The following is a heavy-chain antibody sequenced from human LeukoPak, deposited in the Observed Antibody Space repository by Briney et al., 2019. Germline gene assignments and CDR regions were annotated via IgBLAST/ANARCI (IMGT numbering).Heavy chain of an antibody. CDR3: AKGALRGYGGHDRVGFALN. J-gene: IGHJ4*02. D-gene: IGHD5-12*01. Sequence: GGSLRLSCAASGFTFDDYAMHWVRQAPGKGLEWVSGINGGGGSTYYADSVKGRFTISRDNSKNTLYLQMNSLRAEDTAVYYCAKGALRGYGGHDRVGFALNWGQGTLVTVSS. V-gene: IGHV3-23*01. CDR2: INGGGGST. CDR1: GFTFDDYA.